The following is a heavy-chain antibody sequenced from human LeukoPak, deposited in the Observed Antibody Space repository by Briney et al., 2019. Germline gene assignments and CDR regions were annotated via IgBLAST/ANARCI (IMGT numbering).Heavy chain of an antibody. Sequence: GASVKVSCKASGYTFTSYYMHWVRQAPGQGLEWMGWISAYNGNTNYAQKLQGRVTMTTDTSTSTAYMELRSLRSDDTAVYYCARDRTYYYDSSAIPPGYWGQGTLVTVSS. V-gene: IGHV1-18*04. CDR1: GYTFTSYY. CDR2: ISAYNGNT. D-gene: IGHD3-22*01. J-gene: IGHJ4*02. CDR3: ARDRTYYYDSSAIPPGY.